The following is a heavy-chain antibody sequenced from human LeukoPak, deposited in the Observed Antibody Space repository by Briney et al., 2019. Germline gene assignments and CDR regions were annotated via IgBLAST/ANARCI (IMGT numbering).Heavy chain of an antibody. D-gene: IGHD2-15*01. Sequence: ESSETLSLTCTVSGGSTSSGGYYWSWIRQHPGKGLEWIGYIYYSGSTYYNPSLKSRVTISVDTSKNQFSLKLSSVTAADTAVYYCARESPTVVAHPFDYWGQGTLVTVSS. CDR3: ARESPTVVAHPFDY. J-gene: IGHJ4*02. CDR2: IYYSGST. CDR1: GGSTSSGGYY. V-gene: IGHV4-31*03.